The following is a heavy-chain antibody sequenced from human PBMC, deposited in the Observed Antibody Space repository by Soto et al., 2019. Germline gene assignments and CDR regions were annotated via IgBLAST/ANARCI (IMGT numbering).Heavy chain of an antibody. D-gene: IGHD2-15*01. J-gene: IGHJ6*03. V-gene: IGHV3-33*01. Sequence: GGSLRLSCAASGFTFSTYGMHWVRQAPGKGLEWVAVIWYDAYNKYYADSVRGRFTISRDNSKNTLYLQMNSLRAEDTAVYYCARDRCGGSCYYMDVWGIGTTVTVSS. CDR2: IWYDAYNK. CDR1: GFTFSTYG. CDR3: ARDRCGGSCYYMDV.